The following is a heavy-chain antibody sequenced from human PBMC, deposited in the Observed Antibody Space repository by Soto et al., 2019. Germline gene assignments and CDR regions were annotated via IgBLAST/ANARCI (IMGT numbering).Heavy chain of an antibody. CDR1: GFTFSSSG. J-gene: IGHJ4*02. CDR2: VSYDGSSG. V-gene: IGHV3-30*18. CDR3: AKDRSSSWCIDY. Sequence: QVQLVESGGGVVQPGRSLRLSCAASGFTFSSSGIHWVRQAPGKGLEWVAVVSYDGSSGVYADSVKGRFPISRDNSKNTLYLQMNNLRPEDTAVYFCAKDRSSSWCIDYWGQGTLVTVSS. D-gene: IGHD6-13*01.